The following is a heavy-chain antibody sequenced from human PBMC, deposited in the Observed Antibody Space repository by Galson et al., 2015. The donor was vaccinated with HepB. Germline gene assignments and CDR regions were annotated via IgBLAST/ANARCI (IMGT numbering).Heavy chain of an antibody. CDR2: IIPIFGTA. V-gene: IGHV1-69*13. D-gene: IGHD2-2*01. CDR1: GGTFSSYA. Sequence: SVKVSCKASGGTFSSYAISWVRQAPGQGLEWMGGIIPIFGTANYAQKFQGRVTITADESTSTAYMELSSLRSEDTAVYYCARWGVPGNYYYYMDVWGKGTTVTVSS. J-gene: IGHJ6*03. CDR3: ARWGVPGNYYYYMDV.